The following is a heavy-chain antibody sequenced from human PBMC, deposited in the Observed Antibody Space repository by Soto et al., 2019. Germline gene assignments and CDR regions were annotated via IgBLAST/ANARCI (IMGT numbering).Heavy chain of an antibody. Sequence: ASVKVSCKVSGYTLTELSMHWVRQAPGKGLEWMGGFDPEDGETIYAQKFQGRVTMTEDTSTDTAYMELSSLRSEDTAVYYCATNPRDYDSSGYYYYGMDVWGQGTTITVSS. D-gene: IGHD3-22*01. CDR1: GYTLTELS. CDR3: ATNPRDYDSSGYYYYGMDV. CDR2: FDPEDGET. V-gene: IGHV1-24*01. J-gene: IGHJ6*02.